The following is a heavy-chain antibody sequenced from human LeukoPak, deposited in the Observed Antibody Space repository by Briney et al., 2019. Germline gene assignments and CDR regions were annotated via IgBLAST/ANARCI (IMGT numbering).Heavy chain of an antibody. Sequence: GGSLRLSCAASGFTFSSYAMHWVRQAPGKGLEWVAAISYDGSNKYYADSVKGRFTISRDDSKNTLYLQMNSLRAEDTAVYYCARDRGYSYGPFDYWGQGTLVTVSS. J-gene: IGHJ4*02. CDR1: GFTFSSYA. CDR3: ARDRGYSYGPFDY. D-gene: IGHD5-18*01. CDR2: ISYDGSNK. V-gene: IGHV3-30*04.